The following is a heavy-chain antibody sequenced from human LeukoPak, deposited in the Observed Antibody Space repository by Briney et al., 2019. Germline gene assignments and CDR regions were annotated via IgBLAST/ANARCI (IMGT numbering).Heavy chain of an antibody. Sequence: SETLSLACTVSGYSISSGYYWGWIRQPPGKGLEWIGSIYHSGSTYYNPSLKSRVTISVDTSKNQFSLKLSSVTAADTAMYYCARVKDPGGYYYYYYMDVWGKGTTVTVSS. CDR2: IYHSGST. CDR3: ARVKDPGGYYYYYYMDV. J-gene: IGHJ6*03. CDR1: GYSISSGYY. D-gene: IGHD3-16*01. V-gene: IGHV4-38-2*02.